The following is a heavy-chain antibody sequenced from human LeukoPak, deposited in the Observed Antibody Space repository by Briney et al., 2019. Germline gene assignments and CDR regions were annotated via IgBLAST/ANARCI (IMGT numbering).Heavy chain of an antibody. Sequence: GGSLRLSCAASGFTFSSYSMNWVRQAPGKGLEWVSAISTSGSDTIYTDSVRGRFTISRDNSKNTLYLQMNSLRAEDTAVYYCAKGGNYAPLDYWGQGSLVTVS. V-gene: IGHV3-23*01. J-gene: IGHJ4*02. D-gene: IGHD1-7*01. CDR2: ISTSGSDT. CDR3: AKGGNYAPLDY. CDR1: GFTFSSYS.